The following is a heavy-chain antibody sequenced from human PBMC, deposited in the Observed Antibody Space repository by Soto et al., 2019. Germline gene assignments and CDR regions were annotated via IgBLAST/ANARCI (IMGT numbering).Heavy chain of an antibody. Sequence: GGSLRLSCAASGFTFNTYGMHWVRQAPGKGLEWVAFISYDGSNEYYADSVKGRFTISRDNSKNTVFLQMNSLRGEDTAVYYCAKSLAVAAGWFDPWGQGALVTVSS. CDR3: AKSLAVAAGWFDP. J-gene: IGHJ5*02. CDR2: ISYDGSNE. D-gene: IGHD6-19*01. CDR1: GFTFNTYG. V-gene: IGHV3-30*18.